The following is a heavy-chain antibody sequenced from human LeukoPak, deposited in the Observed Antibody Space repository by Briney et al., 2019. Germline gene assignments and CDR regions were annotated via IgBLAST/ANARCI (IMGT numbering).Heavy chain of an antibody. V-gene: IGHV4-39*01. CDR1: GGSISSSSYY. Sequence: SETLSLTCTVSGGSISSSSYYWGGIRQPPGKGLEWIGSIFYSGNTFYNPSLKSRVTISVDTAKNQFSLKLSSVTAADTSMYFCARHYHYGSGRYMPCDIWGQGTMVTVSS. D-gene: IGHD3-10*01. CDR2: IFYSGNT. CDR3: ARHYHYGSGRYMPCDI. J-gene: IGHJ3*02.